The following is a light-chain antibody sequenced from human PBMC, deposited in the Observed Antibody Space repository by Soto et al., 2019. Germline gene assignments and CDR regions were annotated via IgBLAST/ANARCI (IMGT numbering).Light chain of an antibody. CDR1: QSVSSN. J-gene: IGKJ1*01. CDR2: GAS. V-gene: IGKV3D-15*01. CDR3: QQYGSSGT. Sequence: EIVMTQSPATLSVSPGERATLSCRASQSVSSNVAWYHQKPGQPPRLLIYGASSRATGIPDRFSGSGSGTEFTLTISRLQPEDFAVYYCQQYGSSGTLGQGTKVDIK.